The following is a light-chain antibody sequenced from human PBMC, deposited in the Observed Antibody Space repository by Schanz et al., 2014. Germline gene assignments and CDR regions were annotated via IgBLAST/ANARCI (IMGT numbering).Light chain of an antibody. CDR2: EGN. CDR1: SNDVQFFNL. V-gene: IGLV2-23*01. Sequence: QSALTQPASVSGSPGQSITISCTGTSNDVQFFNLVSWYQHHPGKAPKVVIYEGNKRPSGVSDRFSGSKSGTTASLTVSGLQTEDEADYYCCSYAATFSVVFGGGTKLTVL. J-gene: IGLJ2*01. CDR3: CSYAATFSVV.